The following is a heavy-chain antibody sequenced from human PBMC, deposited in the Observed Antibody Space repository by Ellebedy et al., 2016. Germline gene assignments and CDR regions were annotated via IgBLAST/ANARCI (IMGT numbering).Heavy chain of an antibody. V-gene: IGHV3-23*01. CDR2: ISGSGGST. CDR1: GFTFSSYG. CDR3: AKDREQQLVDHDAFDI. D-gene: IGHD6-13*01. Sequence: GESLKISXAASGFTFSSYGMHWVRQAPGKGLEWVSAISGSGGSTYYADSVKGRFTISRDNSKNTLYLQMNSLRAEDTAVYYCAKDREQQLVDHDAFDIWGQGTMVTVSS. J-gene: IGHJ3*02.